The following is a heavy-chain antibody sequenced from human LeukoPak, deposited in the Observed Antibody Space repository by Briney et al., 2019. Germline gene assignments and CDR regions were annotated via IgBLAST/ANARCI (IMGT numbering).Heavy chain of an antibody. CDR2: IYYSGST. V-gene: IGHV4-31*03. CDR1: GGSISSGGYY. D-gene: IGHD6-19*01. Sequence: SETLSLTCTVSGGSISSGGYYWSWIRQHPGKGLEWIGYIYYSGSTYYNPSLKSRVTISVDTSKNQFSLKLSSVTAADTAVYYCAREPFHWLGFYYYYGMDVWGQGTTVTVSS. J-gene: IGHJ6*02. CDR3: AREPFHWLGFYYYYGMDV.